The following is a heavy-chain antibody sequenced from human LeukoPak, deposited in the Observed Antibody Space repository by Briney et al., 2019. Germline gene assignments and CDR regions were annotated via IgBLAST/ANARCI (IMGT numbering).Heavy chain of an antibody. D-gene: IGHD2-2*01. J-gene: IGHJ4*02. Sequence: GGSLRLSCTASGFTFGDYAMSWFPQAPGKGLEWVGFIRSKAYGGTTEYAASVKGRFTISRDDSKSIAYLQMNSLKTDDTAVYYCTRAGRGIGYCSSTSCYGFDYWGQGTLVTVSS. CDR3: TRAGRGIGYCSSTSCYGFDY. V-gene: IGHV3-49*03. CDR2: IRSKAYGGTT. CDR1: GFTFGDYA.